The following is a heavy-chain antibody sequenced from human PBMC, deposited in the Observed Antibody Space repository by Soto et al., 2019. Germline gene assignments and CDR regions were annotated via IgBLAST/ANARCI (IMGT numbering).Heavy chain of an antibody. CDR3: AKEEVQTHYY. V-gene: IGHV3-30*18. Sequence: ESGGGVVQPGRSLRLSCAASGFTFSSYGMHWVRQAPGKGLEWVAVISYDGSNKYYADSVKGRFTISRDNSKNTLYLQMNSLRAEDTAVYYCAKEEVQTHYYWGQGTLVTVSS. CDR2: ISYDGSNK. CDR1: GFTFSSYG. J-gene: IGHJ4*02.